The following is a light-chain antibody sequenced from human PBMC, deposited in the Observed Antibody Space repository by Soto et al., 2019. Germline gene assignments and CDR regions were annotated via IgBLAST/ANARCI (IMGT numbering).Light chain of an antibody. CDR2: ATS. Sequence: IQMTLSASSLSASVRDTVSITCRASQDIEDDLGWYQQKPGKAPKLLIYATSSLQSGVPSRFSGSGSGTEFTLTISSLQPEDFATYYCQQTYSIPITFGQGTRLEI. J-gene: IGKJ5*01. CDR3: QQTYSIPIT. V-gene: IGKV1-39*01. CDR1: QDIEDD.